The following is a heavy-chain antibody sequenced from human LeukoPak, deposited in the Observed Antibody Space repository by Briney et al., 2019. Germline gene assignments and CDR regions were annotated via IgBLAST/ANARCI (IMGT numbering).Heavy chain of an antibody. CDR3: ARALAARGGYYFDY. V-gene: IGHV4-4*07. CDR2: IYTSGST. J-gene: IGHJ4*02. Sequence: SETLSLTCTVSGGSISSYYWSWIRQPAGKGLEWIGRIYTSGSTNYNPSLKSRVTTSVDTSKNQFSLKLSSVTAADTAVYYCARALAARGGYYFDYWGQGTLVTVSS. CDR1: GGSISSYY. D-gene: IGHD6-13*01.